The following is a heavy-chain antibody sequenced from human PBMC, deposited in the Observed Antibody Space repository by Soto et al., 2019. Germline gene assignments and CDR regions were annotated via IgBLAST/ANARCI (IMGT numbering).Heavy chain of an antibody. CDR3: AREARLFGEVKNFDY. Sequence: PGGSLRLSCAASGFTFSDYYMSWIRQAPGKGLEWVSYISSSGSTIYYADSVKGRFTISRDNAKNSLYLQMNSLRAEDTAVYYCAREARLFGEVKNFDYWGQGILVTVSS. V-gene: IGHV3-11*01. D-gene: IGHD3-3*01. J-gene: IGHJ4*02. CDR1: GFTFSDYY. CDR2: ISSSGSTI.